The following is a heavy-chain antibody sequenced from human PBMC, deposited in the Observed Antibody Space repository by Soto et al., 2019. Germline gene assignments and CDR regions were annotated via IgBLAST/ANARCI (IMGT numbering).Heavy chain of an antibody. CDR3: AKGHYGMDV. J-gene: IGHJ6*02. V-gene: IGHV3-23*01. CDR2: FSGPGGGT. Sequence: PRLSCAASGFTFSRYAMSWVRQAPGKGLEWVSTFSGPGGGTYYADSVKGRFTISRDNFKSSLYLQMSSLRAEDTAVYYCAKGHYGMDVWGRGTTVTVSS. CDR1: GFTFSRYA.